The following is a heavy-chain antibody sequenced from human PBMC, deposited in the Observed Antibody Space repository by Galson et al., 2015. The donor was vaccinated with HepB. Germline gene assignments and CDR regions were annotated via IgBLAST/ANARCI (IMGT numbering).Heavy chain of an antibody. CDR3: ARQGEIFGIVIANMDV. J-gene: IGHJ6*02. CDR2: IDPSDSYT. Sequence: QSGAEVKRPGESLRISCKGSGYSFTSYWISWVRQMPGKGLEWMGKIDPSDSYTNYSPSFQGHVTISADKSINTAYLQWSSLKASDTAVYYCARQGEIFGIVIANMDVWGQGTTVTVSS. D-gene: IGHD3-3*01. V-gene: IGHV5-10-1*01. CDR1: GYSFTSYW.